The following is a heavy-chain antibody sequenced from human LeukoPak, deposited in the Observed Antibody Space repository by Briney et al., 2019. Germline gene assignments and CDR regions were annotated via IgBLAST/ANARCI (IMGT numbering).Heavy chain of an antibody. CDR1: GFTLSSFW. J-gene: IGHJ4*02. Sequence: PGGSLRLSCAASGFTLSSFWMSWVRQTPGEGLEWVANIKQDGRERYYVDSVKGRFTISRDNARNSLYLQMNSLRAEDTAVYYCAKVQVLWFGESGDYWGQGTLVTVSS. D-gene: IGHD3-10*01. CDR3: AKVQVLWFGESGDY. CDR2: IKQDGRER. V-gene: IGHV3-7*01.